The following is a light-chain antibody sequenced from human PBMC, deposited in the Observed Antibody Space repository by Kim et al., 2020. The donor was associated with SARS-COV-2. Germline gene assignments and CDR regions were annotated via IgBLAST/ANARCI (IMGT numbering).Light chain of an antibody. CDR1: QGISSW. J-gene: IGKJ1*01. V-gene: IGKV1-5*01. CDR3: QQYISNFPT. CDR2: DAS. Sequence: AAIGDRVTITCRASQGISSWLAWYQQKPGKAPRLLIYDASSLERGVPSRFSGSGSGTEFTLTISSLQPDDFATYYCQQYISNFPTFGQGTKVDIK.